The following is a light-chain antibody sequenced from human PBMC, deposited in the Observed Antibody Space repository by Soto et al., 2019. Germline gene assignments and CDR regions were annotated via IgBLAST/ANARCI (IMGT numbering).Light chain of an antibody. CDR2: AVS. V-gene: IGLV2-11*01. J-gene: IGLJ3*02. CDR3: CSYPGNSLWV. Sequence: QSALTQPRSVSGSPGQSVTISCTGTSSDVGVYNYVSWYQQHPGKAPKLVIYAVSKRPSGVPDRCSGSKSGNTASLTLSGLQDEDEADYYCCSYPGNSLWVFGGRTKLTVL. CDR1: SSDVGVYNY.